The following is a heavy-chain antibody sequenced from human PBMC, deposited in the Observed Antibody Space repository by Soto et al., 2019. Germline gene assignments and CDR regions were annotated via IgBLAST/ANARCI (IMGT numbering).Heavy chain of an antibody. CDR2: IIPILGIA. Sequence: SVNGYCKASGATFSSHTISWVRQAPGQGLEWMGRIIPILGIANYAQKFQGRVTITADKSTSTAYMELSSLRSEDTAVYYCARVKMTMVTTSYYYDGMDVSGQGTTVTVSS. J-gene: IGHJ6*02. CDR1: GATFSSHT. D-gene: IGHD4-17*01. CDR3: ARVKMTMVTTSYYYDGMDV. V-gene: IGHV1-69*02.